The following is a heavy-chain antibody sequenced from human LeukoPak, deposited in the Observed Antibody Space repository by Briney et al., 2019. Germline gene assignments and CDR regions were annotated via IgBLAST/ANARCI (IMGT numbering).Heavy chain of an antibody. D-gene: IGHD3-10*01. Sequence: SETLSLTCTVSGGSISSYYWSWIRQPPGKGLEWIGYIRYSGSTSYNPSLRSRVTISVDTSKNQFSLKLSSVTAADTAVYYCARLTNYGSGNYYNDYWGQGTLVTVSS. CDR2: IRYSGST. J-gene: IGHJ4*02. CDR1: GGSISSYY. V-gene: IGHV4-59*13. CDR3: ARLTNYGSGNYYNDY.